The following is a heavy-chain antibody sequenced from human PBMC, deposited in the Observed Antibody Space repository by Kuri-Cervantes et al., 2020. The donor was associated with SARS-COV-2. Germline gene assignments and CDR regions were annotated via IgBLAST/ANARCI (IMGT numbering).Heavy chain of an antibody. V-gene: IGHV1-2*02. D-gene: IGHD2-2*01. CDR3: ARYTLYCSSTSCYRAHYMDV. Sequence: ASVKVSCKASGYTFTSYGISWVRQAPGQGLEWMGWINPNSGGTNYAQKFQGRVTMTRDTSISTAYMELSRLRAEDTALYYCARYTLYCSSTSCYRAHYMDVWGKGTTVTVSS. CDR1: GYTFTSYG. CDR2: INPNSGGT. J-gene: IGHJ6*03.